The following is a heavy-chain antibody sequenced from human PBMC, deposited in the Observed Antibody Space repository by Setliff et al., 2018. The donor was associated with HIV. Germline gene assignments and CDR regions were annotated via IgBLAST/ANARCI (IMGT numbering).Heavy chain of an antibody. CDR1: GGSISFYY. V-gene: IGHV4-4*09. CDR2: TFDNGNT. CDR3: ASLNYYDSSGYYPH. D-gene: IGHD3-22*01. Sequence: PSETLSLTCSISGGSISFYYWNWLRQTPGKGLEWIAYTFDNGNTTYNPSLKSRVTISVDTSKNQFSLKLSSVTAADTAVYYCASLNYYDSSGYYPHWGQGTLVTVSS. J-gene: IGHJ4*02.